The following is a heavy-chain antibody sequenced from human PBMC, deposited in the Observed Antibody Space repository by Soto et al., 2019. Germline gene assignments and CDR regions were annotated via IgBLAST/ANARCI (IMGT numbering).Heavy chain of an antibody. D-gene: IGHD5-18*01. J-gene: IGHJ4*02. Sequence: QVQLVQSGAEVKKPGASVKVSCKASGYTFTSYGISWVRQAPGQGLEWMGWISAYNGNTNYAQKLQGRVTMTTDTSTSTVYMDLSGLKSDDTAVYYCARDKGGYNYGPTLDYCGQGTLVTVSS. CDR2: ISAYNGNT. CDR3: ARDKGGYNYGPTLDY. V-gene: IGHV1-18*04. CDR1: GYTFTSYG.